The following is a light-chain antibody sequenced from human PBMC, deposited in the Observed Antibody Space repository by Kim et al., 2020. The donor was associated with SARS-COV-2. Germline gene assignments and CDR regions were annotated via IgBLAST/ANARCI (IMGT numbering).Light chain of an antibody. CDR3: QQFQSYPYT. CDR1: QGISSF. J-gene: IGKJ2*01. Sequence: SASLGARVTITCRASQGISSFLAWFQQKPGKAPEHLIYAASTLQSGVPSRFSGSGSGTEYSLTITGLQPEDFATYFCQQFQSYPYTFGQGTKLEI. V-gene: IGKV1-9*01. CDR2: AAS.